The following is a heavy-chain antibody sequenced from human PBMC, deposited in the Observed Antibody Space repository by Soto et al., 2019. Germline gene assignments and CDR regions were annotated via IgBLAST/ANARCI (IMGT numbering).Heavy chain of an antibody. CDR3: AGDFSYQSSYYYGMDV. J-gene: IGHJ6*02. V-gene: IGHV4-61*01. CDR1: GGSVSSGSYY. Sequence: SETLSLTCTVSGGSVSSGSYYWSWIRQPPGEGLEWIGYIYYSGSTTYNPSLQSRVIISVDTSKNQFSLKLSSVTAADTAVYYCAGDFSYQSSYYYGMDVWGQGTTVTVSS. D-gene: IGHD2-2*01. CDR2: IYYSGST.